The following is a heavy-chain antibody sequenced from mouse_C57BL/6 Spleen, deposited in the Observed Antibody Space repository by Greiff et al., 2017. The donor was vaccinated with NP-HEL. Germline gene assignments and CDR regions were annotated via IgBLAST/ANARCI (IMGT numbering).Heavy chain of an antibody. CDR3: TTGLGYYGSSPFDY. D-gene: IGHD1-1*01. CDR2: IDPEDGDT. J-gene: IGHJ2*01. CDR1: GFNIKDYY. Sequence: EVKLQESGAELVRPGASVKLSCTASGFNIKDYYMHWVKQRPEQGLEWIGRIDPEDGDTEYAPKFQGKATMTADTSSNTAYLQLSSLTSEGTAVYYCTTGLGYYGSSPFDYWGQGTTLTVSS. V-gene: IGHV14-1*01.